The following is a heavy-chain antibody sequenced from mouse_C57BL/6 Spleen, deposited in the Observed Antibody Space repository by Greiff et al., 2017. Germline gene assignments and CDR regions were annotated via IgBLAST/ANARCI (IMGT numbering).Heavy chain of an antibody. J-gene: IGHJ1*03. CDR2: ISYDGSN. CDR1: GYSITSGYY. V-gene: IGHV3-6*01. Sequence: EVQRVESGPGLVKPSQSLSLTCSVTGYSITSGYYWNWIRQFPGNKLEWMGYISYDGSNNYNPSLKNRISITRDTSKNQFFLKLNSVTTEDTATYYCARDGLGYFDVWGTGTTVTVSS. CDR3: ARDGLGYFDV.